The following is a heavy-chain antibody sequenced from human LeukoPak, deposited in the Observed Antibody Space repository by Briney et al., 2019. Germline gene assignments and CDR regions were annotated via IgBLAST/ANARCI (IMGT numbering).Heavy chain of an antibody. CDR1: GFTFSSYS. CDR3: AREMLAAVAAQS. CDR2: ITSSSGCI. Sequence: GGSLRLSCAASGFTFSSYSMNWVRQAPGKGLEWVSSITSSSGCIYYADSVKGRFTISRDNAKNSLYLQMNSLRAEDTAVYYCAREMLAAVAAQSWGQGTLVTVSS. D-gene: IGHD6-19*01. V-gene: IGHV3-21*01. J-gene: IGHJ5*02.